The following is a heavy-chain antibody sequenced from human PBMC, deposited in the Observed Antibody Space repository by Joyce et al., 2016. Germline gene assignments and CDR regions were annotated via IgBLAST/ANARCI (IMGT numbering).Heavy chain of an antibody. V-gene: IGHV3-23*01. CDR3: AKDRPYSTYYYFYYMDV. J-gene: IGHJ6*03. D-gene: IGHD4-11*01. CDR1: GFTFNNYG. Sequence: EVQLLESGGGLVQPGGSLTLSCAASGFTFNNYGLAWVRQAPGNGLDWGSSISDIGGSTYYADSVRYRFTISRDNSKNTLFLQMTSLTAEDTAVYYCAKDRPYSTYYYFYYMDVWGKGTTVTVSS. CDR2: ISDIGGST.